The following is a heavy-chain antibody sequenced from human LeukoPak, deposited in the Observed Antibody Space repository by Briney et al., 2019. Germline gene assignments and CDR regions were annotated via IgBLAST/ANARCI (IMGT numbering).Heavy chain of an antibody. CDR3: ARNWGSLTWIYDY. CDR1: GYTFTSYY. V-gene: IGHV1-46*01. Sequence: ASVKVSCKASGYTFTSYYIHWVRQAPGQGLEWMGIINPSDGSTSYEQKFQGRVTMTRDTSTSTAYMELSSLRSEDTAVHYCARNWGSLTWIYDYWGQGTLVTVSS. D-gene: IGHD3-16*01. J-gene: IGHJ4*02. CDR2: INPSDGST.